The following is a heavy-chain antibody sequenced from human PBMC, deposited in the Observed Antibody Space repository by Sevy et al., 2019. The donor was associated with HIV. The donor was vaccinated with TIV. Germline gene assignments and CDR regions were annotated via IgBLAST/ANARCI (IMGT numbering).Heavy chain of an antibody. CDR2: ISDYNGYT. CDR1: GYTFSSYG. CDR3: AREGYYYRSGTYRPPIYYGMDV. J-gene: IGHJ6*02. Sequence: ASVKVSCKASGYTFSSYGISWVRQAPGQGLEWMGWISDYNGYTNYAHKFQGRVTMSTETSTRTAYMELRSLRSDDTAVYFCAREGYYYRSGTYRPPIYYGMDVWGQGTAVTVSS. D-gene: IGHD3-10*01. V-gene: IGHV1-18*01.